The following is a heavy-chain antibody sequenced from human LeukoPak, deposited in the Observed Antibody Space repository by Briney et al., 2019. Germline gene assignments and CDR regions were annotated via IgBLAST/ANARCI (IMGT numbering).Heavy chain of an antibody. CDR2: ISYDGSNK. Sequence: GGSLRLSCAASGFTFSSYAMHWVRQAPGKGLEWVAVISYDGSNKYYADSVKGRFTISRDNSKNTLYLQMNSLRAEDTAVYYCARDREYQLPDYYYYGMDVWSQGTTVTVSS. D-gene: IGHD2-2*01. V-gene: IGHV3-30-3*01. CDR3: ARDREYQLPDYYYYGMDV. J-gene: IGHJ6*02. CDR1: GFTFSSYA.